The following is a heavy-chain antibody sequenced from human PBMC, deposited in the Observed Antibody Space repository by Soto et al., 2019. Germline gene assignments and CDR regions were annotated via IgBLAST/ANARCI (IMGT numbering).Heavy chain of an antibody. CDR2: ISYDGSNK. CDR1: GFNFSSYG. CDR3: AKVGYDFWSGPPLPYYYYMDV. V-gene: IGHV3-30*18. D-gene: IGHD3-3*01. J-gene: IGHJ6*03. Sequence: GGSLRLSCAASGFNFSSYGMHWVRQAPGKGLEWVAVISYDGSNKYYADSVKGRFTISRDNSKNTLYLQMNSLRAEDTAVYYCAKVGYDFWSGPPLPYYYYMDVWGKGTTVTVSS.